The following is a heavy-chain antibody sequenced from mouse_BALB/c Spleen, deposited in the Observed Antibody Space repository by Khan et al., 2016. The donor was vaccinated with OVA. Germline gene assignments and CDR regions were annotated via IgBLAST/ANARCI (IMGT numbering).Heavy chain of an antibody. CDR2: ISYSGNT. CDR1: GYSITSDYA. J-gene: IGHJ2*01. D-gene: IGHD1-1*01. V-gene: IGHV3-2*02. CDR3: ARVYGGDFDY. Sequence: VQLQQPGPGLVKPSQSLSLTCTVTGYSITSDYAWNWIRQFPGNKLEWMGFISYSGNTNYNPSLKSRISITRDTSKNQFFLPLNSVTTEDTATYYCARVYGGDFDYWGQGTTLTVAS.